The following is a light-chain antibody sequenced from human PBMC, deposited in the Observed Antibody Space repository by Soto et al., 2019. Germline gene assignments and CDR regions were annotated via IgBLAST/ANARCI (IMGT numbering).Light chain of an antibody. CDR3: QQYGSSPTT. Sequence: EFVLTQSPGTLSLSPGERATLSCRASQTVRNNYLAWYQQKPGQAPRLLIYDASSRATGIPDRFSGGGSGTDFTLTISRLEPEDFAVYYCQQYGSSPTTFGHGTKVDIK. CDR2: DAS. V-gene: IGKV3-20*01. CDR1: QTVRNNY. J-gene: IGKJ1*01.